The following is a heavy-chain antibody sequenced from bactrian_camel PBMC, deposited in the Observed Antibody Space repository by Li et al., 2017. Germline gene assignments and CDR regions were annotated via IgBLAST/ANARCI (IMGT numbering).Heavy chain of an antibody. J-gene: IGHJ4*01. CDR1: GFTFSSYR. D-gene: IGHD3*01. CDR3: VSSLMSTAY. V-gene: IGHV3S25*01. CDR2: IDGGGGVT. Sequence: VESGGGSVQAGGSLSLSCAASGFTFSSYRMYWVRQAPGKGLEWVSFIDGGGGVTTYADSVKGRFTISRDNAKNTVFLQMNSLKPEDMAVYYCVSSLMSTAYWGQGTQ.